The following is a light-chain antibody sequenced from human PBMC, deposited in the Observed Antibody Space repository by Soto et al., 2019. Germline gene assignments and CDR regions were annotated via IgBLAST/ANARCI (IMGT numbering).Light chain of an antibody. CDR2: GAS. Sequence: IVLTQSPGTLSLSPGERATLSCRASQSVSSSYLAWYQQKPGQAPRLVISGASSRATGIPDRFSGSGSGTDFTLTISRLEPEDFAVYYCQQYGSSPLTFGGGTKVDIK. J-gene: IGKJ4*01. CDR1: QSVSSSY. V-gene: IGKV3-20*01. CDR3: QQYGSSPLT.